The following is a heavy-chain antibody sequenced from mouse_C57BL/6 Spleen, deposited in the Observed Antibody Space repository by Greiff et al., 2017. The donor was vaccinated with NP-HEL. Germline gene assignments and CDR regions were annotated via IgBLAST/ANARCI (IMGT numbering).Heavy chain of an antibody. CDR1: GYSFTSYY. D-gene: IGHD1-1*01. J-gene: IGHJ2*01. Sequence: VQLQQSGPELVKPGASVKISCKASGYSFTSYYIHWVKQRPGQGLEWIGWIYPGSGNTKYNEKFKGKATLTADTSSSTAYMQLSSLTSEDSAVYYCAREGGGSSYDFDYWGQGTTLTVSS. CDR3: AREGGGSSYDFDY. V-gene: IGHV1-66*01. CDR2: IYPGSGNT.